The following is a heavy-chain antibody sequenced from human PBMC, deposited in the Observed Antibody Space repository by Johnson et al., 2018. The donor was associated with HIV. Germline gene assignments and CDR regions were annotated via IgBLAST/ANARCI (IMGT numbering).Heavy chain of an antibody. V-gene: IGHV3-53*01. Sequence: VQLVESGGGVVQPGGSLRLSCAASGFTVSSNYMSWVRQAPGKGLEWVSVIYGGGSGGSTYYVDSVKGRFTISRDNSKNTLYLQMNSLRAEDTAVYYCARGNSVAARIGAFDIWGQGTMVTVSS. CDR2: IYGGGSGGST. D-gene: IGHD6-6*01. J-gene: IGHJ3*02. CDR3: ARGNSVAARIGAFDI. CDR1: GFTVSSNY.